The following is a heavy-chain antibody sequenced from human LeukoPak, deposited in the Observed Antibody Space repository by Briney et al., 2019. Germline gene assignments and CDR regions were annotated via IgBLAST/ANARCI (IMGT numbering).Heavy chain of an antibody. Sequence: SETLSLTCTVSGGSISNYYWSWIRQPPGKGLEWIGHIHYSGNTNYNPSLTTRVTMSLDTSKNQFSLKLSSVTAADTAVYYCARRLATTVTNAFDIWGQGTLVTVSS. CDR2: IHYSGNT. J-gene: IGHJ3*02. V-gene: IGHV4-59*08. D-gene: IGHD4-17*01. CDR3: ARRLATTVTNAFDI. CDR1: GGSISNYY.